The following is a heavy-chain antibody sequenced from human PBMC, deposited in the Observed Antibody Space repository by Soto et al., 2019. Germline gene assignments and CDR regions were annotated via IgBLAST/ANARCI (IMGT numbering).Heavy chain of an antibody. CDR1: GFSFSKYG. D-gene: IGHD6-19*01. Sequence: QVALVESGGGVVRPGRSLRLSCGASGFSFSKYGMHWVRQAPGEGLEWLSLISYDGSEKWYAESVKGRFTISRDNSKNTLYLQMNSLRGDDTAVYFCATGYEVSPPVASAWYSNYFYGVDVWGRGTTVTVSS. J-gene: IGHJ6*02. CDR3: ATGYEVSPPVASAWYSNYFYGVDV. V-gene: IGHV3-30*03. CDR2: ISYDGSEK.